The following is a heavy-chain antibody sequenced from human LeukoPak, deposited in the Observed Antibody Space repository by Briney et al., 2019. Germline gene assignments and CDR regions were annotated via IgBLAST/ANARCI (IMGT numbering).Heavy chain of an antibody. CDR1: GYTFTGYY. J-gene: IGHJ4*02. Sequence: ASVKVSCKASGYTFTGYYMHWVRQAPGQGLEWMGWINPNSGGTNYAQKFQGRVTMTRDTSISTAYLELNRLTSDDTAVYYCARVLARYGNLDYWGQGILVTVSS. V-gene: IGHV1-2*02. CDR2: INPNSGGT. CDR3: ARVLARYGNLDY. D-gene: IGHD1-14*01.